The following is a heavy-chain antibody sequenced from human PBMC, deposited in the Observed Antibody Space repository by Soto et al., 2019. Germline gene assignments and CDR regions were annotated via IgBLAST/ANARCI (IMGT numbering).Heavy chain of an antibody. D-gene: IGHD3-22*01. Sequence: PSQTLSLTCAISGDSVSSNSAAWNWIRQSPSRGLEWLGRTYYRSKWYNDYAVSVKSRITINPDTSKNQFSLQLNSVTPEDTAVYYCATGGYYDSSGYYPLGMDVWGQGTTVTVSS. J-gene: IGHJ6*02. CDR1: GDSVSSNSAA. V-gene: IGHV6-1*01. CDR3: ATGGYYDSSGYYPLGMDV. CDR2: TYYRSKWYN.